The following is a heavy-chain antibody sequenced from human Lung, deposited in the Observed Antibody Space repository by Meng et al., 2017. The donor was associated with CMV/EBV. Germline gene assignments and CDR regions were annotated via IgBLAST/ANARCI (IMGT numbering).Heavy chain of an antibody. CDR3: ARVTGELLNEYYFDY. D-gene: IGHD1-26*01. Sequence: SETRSRXCIVSGGSISSYYWSWIRQPPGKGLEWIGYIYYSGSTNYNPSLKSRVTISVDTSKNQFSLKLSSVTAADTAVYYCARVTGELLNEYYFDYWGQGXLVTVSS. CDR1: GGSISSYY. J-gene: IGHJ4*02. CDR2: IYYSGST. V-gene: IGHV4-59*01.